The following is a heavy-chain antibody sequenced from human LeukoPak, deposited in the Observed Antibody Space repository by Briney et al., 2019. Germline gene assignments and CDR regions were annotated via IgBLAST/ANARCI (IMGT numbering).Heavy chain of an antibody. V-gene: IGHV3-7*04. CDR3: ARGRSGWYIYFDY. D-gene: IGHD6-19*01. CDR1: GFTFSSYW. Sequence: GGSLRLSCAASGFTFSSYWMSWVRQVPGKGLEWVANIKQDGSEKYCVDSVKGRFTISRDNAKKSLYLQMNSLRAEDTAVYYCARGRSGWYIYFDYWGQGTLVTVSS. CDR2: IKQDGSEK. J-gene: IGHJ4*02.